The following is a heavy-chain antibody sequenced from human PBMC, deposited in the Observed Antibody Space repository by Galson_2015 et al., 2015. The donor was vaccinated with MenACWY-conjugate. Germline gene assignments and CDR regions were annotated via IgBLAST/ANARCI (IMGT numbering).Heavy chain of an antibody. CDR1: GFTFSSYS. Sequence: SLRLSCAASGFTFSSYSMNWVRQAPGRGLEWVSYISSSSSTIYYADSVKGRFTISRDNAKNSLYLQMNSLRAEDTAVYYCARVRYFQHWGQGTLVTVSS. J-gene: IGHJ1*01. CDR2: ISSSSSTI. D-gene: IGHD4-17*01. V-gene: IGHV3-48*04. CDR3: ARVRYFQH.